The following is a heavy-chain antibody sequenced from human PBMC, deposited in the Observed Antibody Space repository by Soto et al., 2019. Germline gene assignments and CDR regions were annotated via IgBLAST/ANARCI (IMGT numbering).Heavy chain of an antibody. D-gene: IGHD2-21*02. J-gene: IGHJ4*02. CDR2: FGRVGDI. V-gene: IGHV3-13*01. CDR3: ARRLCYGGVCPGIGFDY. CDR1: GFTFSTTD. Sequence: DVQLVESGGGLVQPGGSLRLSCAASGFTFSTTDMHWVRQVTGKGLEWVSGFGRVGDIYYSGSVKGRFTISRDDAKSSLYLQMNSLRVGDTAIYYCARRLCYGGVCPGIGFDYWGQGILVTVSS.